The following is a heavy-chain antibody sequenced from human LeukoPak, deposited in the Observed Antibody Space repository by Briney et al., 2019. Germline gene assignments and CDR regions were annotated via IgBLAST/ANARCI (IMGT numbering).Heavy chain of an antibody. J-gene: IGHJ6*02. V-gene: IGHV3-21*01. Sequence: PGGSLRLSCAASGFTFSSYSMNWVRQAPGKGLEWVSSISSSSSYIYYADSVKGRFTISRDNAKNSLYLQMNSLRAEDTAVYYCAKSGYSYGYYYGMDVWGQGTTVTVSS. D-gene: IGHD5-18*01. CDR3: AKSGYSYGYYYGMDV. CDR1: GFTFSSYS. CDR2: ISSSSSYI.